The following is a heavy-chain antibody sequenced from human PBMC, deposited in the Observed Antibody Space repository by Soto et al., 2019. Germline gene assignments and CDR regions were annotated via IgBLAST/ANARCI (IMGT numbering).Heavy chain of an antibody. CDR2: ISGSGGST. V-gene: IGHV3-23*01. CDR1: GFTFSSYA. CDR3: AKDGNWLDVYYDV. Sequence: HPGGSLRLSCAASGFTFSSYAMSWVRQAPGKGLEWVSAISGSGGSTYYADSVKGRFTISRDNSKNTLYLQMNSLRAEDTAVYYCAKDGNWLDVYYDVWGQGTPVTVSS. D-gene: IGHD3-16*01. J-gene: IGHJ4*02.